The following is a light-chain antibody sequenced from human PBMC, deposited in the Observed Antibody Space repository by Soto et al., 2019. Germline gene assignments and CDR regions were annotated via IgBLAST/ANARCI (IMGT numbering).Light chain of an antibody. CDR2: GAS. CDR1: QSVSSN. Sequence: EIVMTQSPATLSVSPGERATLSCRASQSVSSNLAWYQQKPGQTPRLLIYGASTRATGVPARFSGSGSGTAFTLTISSLQSEYFAVYYCQQCNSWPPASTFGQGTKLEIK. CDR3: QQCNSWPPAST. J-gene: IGKJ2*01. V-gene: IGKV3-15*01.